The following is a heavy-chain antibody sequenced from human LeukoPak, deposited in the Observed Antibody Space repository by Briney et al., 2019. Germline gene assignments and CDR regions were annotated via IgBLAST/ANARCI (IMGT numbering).Heavy chain of an antibody. D-gene: IGHD1-7*01. V-gene: IGHV3-9*01. CDR2: ISWNSNSI. CDR1: GFTFDDYA. J-gene: IGHJ4*02. Sequence: GGSLRLSCAASGFTFDDYAMHWVRQAPGKGLEWVSGISWNSNSIGYADSVKGRFTISRDNAKNSLYLQMNSLRAEDTAIYFCAREDDWNYEDYWGQGTLVTVSS. CDR3: AREDDWNYEDY.